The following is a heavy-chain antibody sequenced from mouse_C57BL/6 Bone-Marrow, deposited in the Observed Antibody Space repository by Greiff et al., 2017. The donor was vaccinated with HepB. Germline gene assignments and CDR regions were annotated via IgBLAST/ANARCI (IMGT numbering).Heavy chain of an antibody. Sequence: DVMLLESGGGLVQPGGSLKLSCAASGFTFSSYGMSWVRQTPDKRLELVATINSNGGSTYYPDSVKGRFTISRDNAKNTLYLQMSSLKSEDTAMYYCARDDYWGQGTTLTVSS. J-gene: IGHJ2*01. V-gene: IGHV5-6-3*01. CDR2: INSNGGST. CDR1: GFTFSSYG. CDR3: ARDDY.